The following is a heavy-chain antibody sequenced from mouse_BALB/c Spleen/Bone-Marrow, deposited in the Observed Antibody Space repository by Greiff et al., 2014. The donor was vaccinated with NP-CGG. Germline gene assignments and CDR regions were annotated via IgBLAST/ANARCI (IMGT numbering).Heavy chain of an antibody. D-gene: IGHD1-1*01. Sequence: EVQLQQSGAELVKPGASVKLSCTASGFNIKDTYMHWVKQRPEQGLEWIGRIDPANGNTKYDPKFQGKATVTADTSSNTAYLQLSSLTSEDTAVYDCASYDDGSSLFAYWGQGTLVTVSA. J-gene: IGHJ3*01. CDR1: GFNIKDTY. CDR2: IDPANGNT. V-gene: IGHV14-3*02. CDR3: ASYDDGSSLFAY.